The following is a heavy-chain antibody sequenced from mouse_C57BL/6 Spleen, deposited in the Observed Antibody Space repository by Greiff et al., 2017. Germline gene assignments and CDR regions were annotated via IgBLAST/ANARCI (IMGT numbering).Heavy chain of an antibody. CDR2: ISSGGDYI. CDR3: TREGSYYYGSSFYAMDY. Sequence: DVMLVESGEGLVKPGGSLKLSCAASGFTFSSYAMSWVRQTPEKRLEWVAYISSGGDYIYYADTVKGRFTISRDNARNTLYLQMSSLTSEDTAMYYCTREGSYYYGSSFYAMDYWGQGTSVTVSS. D-gene: IGHD1-1*01. V-gene: IGHV5-9-1*02. J-gene: IGHJ4*01. CDR1: GFTFSSYA.